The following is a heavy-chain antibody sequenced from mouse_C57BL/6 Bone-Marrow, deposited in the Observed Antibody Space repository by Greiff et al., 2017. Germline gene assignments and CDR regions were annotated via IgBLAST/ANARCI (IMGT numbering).Heavy chain of an antibody. CDR3: VRGGSSGPDY. Sequence: EVKLQESGGGLVQPKGSLKLSCAASGFSFNTYAMNWVRQAPGKGLEWVARIRSKSNNYATYYADSVKDRFTISRDDSESMLYLQMNNLKTEDTAMYYCVRGGSSGPDYWGQGTTLTVSS. D-gene: IGHD3-2*02. V-gene: IGHV10-1*01. CDR2: IRSKSNNYAT. J-gene: IGHJ2*01. CDR1: GFSFNTYA.